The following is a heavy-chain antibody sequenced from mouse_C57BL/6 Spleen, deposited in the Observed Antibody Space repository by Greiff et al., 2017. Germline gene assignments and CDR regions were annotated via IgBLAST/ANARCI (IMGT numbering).Heavy chain of an antibody. CDR2: IDPEDGET. CDR3: ARDCYGSSRYFDV. CDR1: GFNIKDYY. D-gene: IGHD1-1*01. V-gene: IGHV14-2*01. Sequence: VQLQQSGAELVKPGASVKLSCTASGFNIKDYYMHWVKQRTEQGLVWIGRIDPEDGETKYAPKFQGKATITADTSAKTAYLQLSSLTSEDTVVYYCARDCYGSSRYFDVWGTGTTVTVSS. J-gene: IGHJ1*03.